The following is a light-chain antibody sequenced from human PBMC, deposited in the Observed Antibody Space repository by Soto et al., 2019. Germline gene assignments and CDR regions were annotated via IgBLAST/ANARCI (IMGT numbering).Light chain of an antibody. CDR2: GTS. CDR3: QHFGTSPPYT. CDR1: QSVSSKY. V-gene: IGKV3-20*01. Sequence: EIVLTQSPGTLSLSPGERATLSCRASQSVSSKYLAWYQQKPGQAPRVLIYGTSIRASGVPERFSGGGSGTDFTLTITRLEPEDFAVYCCQHFGTSPPYTFGQGTKLEI. J-gene: IGKJ2*01.